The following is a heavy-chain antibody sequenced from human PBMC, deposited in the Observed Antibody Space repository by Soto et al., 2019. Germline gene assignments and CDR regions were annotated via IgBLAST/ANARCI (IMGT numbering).Heavy chain of an antibody. CDR1: GGSISSGGYY. Sequence: SETLSLTCTVSGGSISSGGYYWSWIRQHPGKGLEWIGYIYYSGSTYYNPSLKSRVTISVDTSKNQFSLKLSSVTAADTAVYYCARDLYYGSGPLRPDPYYYYGMDVWGPGTTVTVSS. D-gene: IGHD3-10*01. CDR2: IYYSGST. CDR3: ARDLYYGSGPLRPDPYYYYGMDV. J-gene: IGHJ6*02. V-gene: IGHV4-31*03.